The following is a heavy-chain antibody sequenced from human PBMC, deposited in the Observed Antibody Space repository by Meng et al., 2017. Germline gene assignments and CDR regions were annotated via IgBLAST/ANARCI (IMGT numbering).Heavy chain of an antibody. V-gene: IGHV4-61*01. CDR2: IDYSRST. Sequence: SSTVFGCSGRVGSYGWTSFSEPQGKGVEGLGYIDYSRSTNSNPSLKRRFTRSVETSKNQFSLKLSSETTADTAVYYCARVLSSEMATISWVWFDPWGQGTLVTVSS. D-gene: IGHD5-24*01. CDR1: GCSGRVGSYG. CDR3: ARVLSSEMATISWVWFDP. J-gene: IGHJ5*02.